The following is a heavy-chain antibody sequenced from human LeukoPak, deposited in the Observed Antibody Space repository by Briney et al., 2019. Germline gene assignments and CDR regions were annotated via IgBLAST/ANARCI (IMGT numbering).Heavy chain of an antibody. CDR1: GGSITSDNW. V-gene: IGHV4-4*02. J-gene: IGHJ6*02. CDR2: IYHSGST. Sequence: PSETLSLTCAVSGGSITSDNWWTLVRQPPGKGLEWIGAIYHSGSTDYNPSLKSRVTISVDKSKNQFSLKLSSVTAADTAVYFCARDRDGMGVWGQGTTVTVSS. CDR3: ARDRDGMGV.